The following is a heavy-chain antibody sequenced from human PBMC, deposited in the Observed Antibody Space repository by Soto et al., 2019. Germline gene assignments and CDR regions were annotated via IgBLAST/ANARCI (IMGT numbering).Heavy chain of an antibody. CDR2: ISYDGANE. CDR3: ARADTSSRYEGVLVH. CDR1: GFSFSSYA. J-gene: IGHJ4*02. D-gene: IGHD6-13*01. V-gene: IGHV3-30-3*01. Sequence: GGSLRLSCAASGFSFSSYAMYWVRQAPGKGLEWVAFISYDGANEYYADSVKGRFTVSRDNSKYTLYLEMNNLQPEDTAIHYCARADTSSRYEGVLVHWGQGTLVTVSS.